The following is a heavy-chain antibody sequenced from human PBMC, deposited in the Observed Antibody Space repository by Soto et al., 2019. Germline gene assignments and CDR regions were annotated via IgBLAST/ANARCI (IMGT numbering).Heavy chain of an antibody. V-gene: IGHV3-53*01. J-gene: IGHJ4*02. D-gene: IGHD3-22*01. CDR2: IYSGGST. Sequence: GGSLRLSCAASGFTVSSNYMSRVRQAPGKGLEWVSVIYSGGSTYYADSVKGRFTISRDNSKNTLYLQMNSLRAEDTAVYYCARDLQSYYYDSSGYSHWGQGTLVTVSS. CDR3: ARDLQSYYYDSSGYSH. CDR1: GFTVSSNY.